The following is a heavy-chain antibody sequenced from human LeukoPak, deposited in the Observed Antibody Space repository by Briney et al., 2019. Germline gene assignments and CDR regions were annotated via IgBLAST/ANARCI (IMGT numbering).Heavy chain of an antibody. CDR2: IFYNGNT. CDR3: TRRPKEPGFWSGYVDS. J-gene: IGHJ4*02. CDR1: GAIIKREGFN. V-gene: IGHV4-39*01. D-gene: IGHD3-3*01. Sequence: SETLSLTCSVSGAIIKREGFNWDWIRQPPGKGLEYIGSIFYNGNTYYNPSLESRVTISVDTSENQFSLKLSSVTAADTAVYYCTRRPKEPGFWSGYVDSWGQGTLVTVSS.